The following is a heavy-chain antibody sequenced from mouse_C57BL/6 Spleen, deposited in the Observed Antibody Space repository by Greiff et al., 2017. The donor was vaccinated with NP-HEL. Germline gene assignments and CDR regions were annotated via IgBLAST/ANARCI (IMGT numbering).Heavy chain of an antibody. CDR1: GYSFTSYY. D-gene: IGHD2-4*01. V-gene: IGHV1-66*01. CDR2: IYPGSGNT. CDR3: ARAGYYDYAKAY. J-gene: IGHJ3*01. Sequence: QVQLQQSGPELVKPGASVKISCKASGYSFTSYYIHWVKQRPGQGLEWIGWIYPGSGNTKYNEKFKGKATLTADTYSSTAYMQLSSLTSEDSAVYYCARAGYYDYAKAYWGQGTLVTVSA.